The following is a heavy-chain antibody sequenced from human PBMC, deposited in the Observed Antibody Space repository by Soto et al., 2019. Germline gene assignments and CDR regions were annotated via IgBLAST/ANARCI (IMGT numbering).Heavy chain of an antibody. Sequence: VGSLRLSCSASGFTFSSYAMHWVRQAPGKGLEYVSAISSNGGSTYYADSVKGRFTISRDNSKNTLYLQMSSLRAEDTAVYYCAAARHYYYYGMDVWGQGTTVTVSS. V-gene: IGHV3-64D*06. J-gene: IGHJ6*02. D-gene: IGHD6-6*01. CDR1: GFTFSSYA. CDR2: ISSNGGST. CDR3: AAARHYYYYGMDV.